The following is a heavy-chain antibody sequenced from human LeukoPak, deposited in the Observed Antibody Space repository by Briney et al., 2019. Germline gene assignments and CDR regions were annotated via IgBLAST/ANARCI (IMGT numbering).Heavy chain of an antibody. D-gene: IGHD3-10*01. V-gene: IGHV7-4-1*02. CDR2: INTNTGNP. CDR3: ARKSITMVRGVIMKNPFDY. J-gene: IGHJ4*02. Sequence: ASVKVSCKASGYTFTSYAMNWVRQAPGQGLEWMGWINTNTGNPTYAQGFTGRFVFSLDTSVSTAYLQISSLKAEDTAVYYCARKSITMVRGVIMKNPFDYWGQGTLVTVSS. CDR1: GYTFTSYA.